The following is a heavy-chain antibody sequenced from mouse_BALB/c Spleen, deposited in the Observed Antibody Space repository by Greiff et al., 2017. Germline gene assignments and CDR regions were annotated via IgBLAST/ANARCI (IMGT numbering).Heavy chain of an antibody. D-gene: IGHD1-1*01. CDR2: ISSGGSYT. V-gene: IGHV5-6-4*01. Sequence: EVKLVESGGGLVKPGGSLKLSCAASGFTFSSYTMSWVRQTPEKRLEWVATISSGGSYTYYPDSVKGRFTISRDNAKNTLYLQMSSLKSEDTAMYYCTRDVYYYGSSSYYFDYWGQGTTLTVSS. J-gene: IGHJ2*01. CDR1: GFTFSSYT. CDR3: TRDVYYYGSSSYYFDY.